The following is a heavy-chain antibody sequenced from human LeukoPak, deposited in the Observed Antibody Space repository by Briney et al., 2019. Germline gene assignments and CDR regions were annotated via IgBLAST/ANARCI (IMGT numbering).Heavy chain of an antibody. CDR2: IYPGDSDT. J-gene: IGHJ4*02. Sequence: GESLQISFQGSGYSFTSYWIGWVRPMPGKGLEWMGIIYPGDSDTRYSPFFQGQVTISADKSISTAYLQWSSLKASDTAMYYCARGGPTPVRYWGQGTLVTVSS. CDR1: GYSFTSYW. D-gene: IGHD3-10*02. V-gene: IGHV5-51*01. CDR3: ARGGPTPVRY.